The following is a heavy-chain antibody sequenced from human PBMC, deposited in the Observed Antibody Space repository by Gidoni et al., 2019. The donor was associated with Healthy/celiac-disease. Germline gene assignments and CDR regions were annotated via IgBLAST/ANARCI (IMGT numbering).Heavy chain of an antibody. CDR3: AKDRRLAVAVHDAFDI. CDR1: GFTFSSYA. Sequence: EVQLLESGGGLVQPGGSLRLSCEASGFTFSSYAMSWVRQAPGKGLEWVSAISGSGGSTYYADSVKGRFTISRDNSKNTLYLQMNSLRAEDTAVYYCAKDRRLAVAVHDAFDIWGQGTMVTVSS. V-gene: IGHV3-23*01. CDR2: ISGSGGST. J-gene: IGHJ3*02. D-gene: IGHD6-19*01.